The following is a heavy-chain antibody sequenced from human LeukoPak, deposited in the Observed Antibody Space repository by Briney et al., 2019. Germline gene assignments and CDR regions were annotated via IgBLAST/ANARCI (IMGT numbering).Heavy chain of an antibody. Sequence: GGSLRLSCAASGFTFSSYSMSWVRQAPGKGLEWVSVIYSGGSTYYADSVEGRFTISRDNSKNTLYLQMNSLRAEDTAVYYCARSKYDFWSGYFDYWGQGTLVTVSS. CDR2: IYSGGST. J-gene: IGHJ4*02. CDR1: GFTFSSYS. D-gene: IGHD3-3*01. CDR3: ARSKYDFWSGYFDY. V-gene: IGHV3-53*01.